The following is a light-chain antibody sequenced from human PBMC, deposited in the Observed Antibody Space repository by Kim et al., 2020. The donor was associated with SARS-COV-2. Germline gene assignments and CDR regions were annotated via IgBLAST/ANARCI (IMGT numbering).Light chain of an antibody. J-gene: IGKJ2*01. CDR2: GAS. Sequence: SPGERVTLSGRASENMRSSYLAWYQQKPGQAPRLLIFGASSRAHGIPDRFSGSGSGTGFTLTISRLEPEDFAVYYCQQYGGSPPVTFGQGTKLEI. V-gene: IGKV3-20*01. CDR3: QQYGGSPPVT. CDR1: ENMRSSY.